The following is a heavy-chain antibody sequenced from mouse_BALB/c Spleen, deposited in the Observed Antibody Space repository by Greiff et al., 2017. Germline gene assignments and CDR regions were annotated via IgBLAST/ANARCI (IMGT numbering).Heavy chain of an antibody. V-gene: IGHV1-4*01. D-gene: IGHD1-1*01. CDR2: INPSSGYT. CDR3: ARWGTTVFDY. CDR1: GYTFTSYT. Sequence: VMLVESGAELARPGASVKMSCKASGYTFTSYTMHWVKQRPGQGLEWIGYINPSSGYTNYNQKFKDKATLTADKSSSTAYMQLSSLTSEDSAVYYCARWGTTVFDYWGQGTTLTVSS. J-gene: IGHJ2*01.